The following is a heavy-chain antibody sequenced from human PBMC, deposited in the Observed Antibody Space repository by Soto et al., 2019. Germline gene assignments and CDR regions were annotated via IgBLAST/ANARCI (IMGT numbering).Heavy chain of an antibody. J-gene: IGHJ6*02. CDR1: GDSINRDNW. CDR2: IYHTGST. Sequence: KTSETLSLTCAVSGDSINRDNWWSWVRQPPGKGLEWIGEIYHTGSTNYNPSLKSRVLISVDKSQNQFFLKLSSVTAADTAVYYCAGSGYYHNSGMVVWGQGTTVTVSS. D-gene: IGHD3-22*01. CDR3: AGSGYYHNSGMVV. V-gene: IGHV4-4*02.